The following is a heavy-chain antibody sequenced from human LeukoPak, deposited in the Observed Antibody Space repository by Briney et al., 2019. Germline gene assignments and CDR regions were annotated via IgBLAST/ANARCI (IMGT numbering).Heavy chain of an antibody. V-gene: IGHV3-23*01. J-gene: IGHJ6*02. CDR1: GFTFSSYA. D-gene: IGHD4-17*01. Sequence: GGSLRLSCAASGFTFSSYAMSWVRQAPGKGLEWVSAISGSGGSTYYADSVKGRFTISRDNSKNTLYLQMNGLRAEDTAVYYCARKDYGDYENPYYYYGMDVWGQGTTVTVSS. CDR2: ISGSGGST. CDR3: ARKDYGDYENPYYYYGMDV.